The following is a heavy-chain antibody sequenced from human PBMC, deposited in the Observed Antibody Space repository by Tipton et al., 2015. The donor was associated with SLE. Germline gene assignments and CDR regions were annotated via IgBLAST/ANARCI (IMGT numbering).Heavy chain of an antibody. CDR2: ISWNSGSI. V-gene: IGHV3-9*03. CDR1: GFTINYYA. Sequence: SLRLSCTASGFTINYYAMHWVRQAPGKGLEWVSGISWNSGSIGYADSVKGRFTISRDNAKNTLYLHMNSLRTEDMALYYCAKDSRRYGMAVWGRGTTVTVS. CDR3: AKDSRRYGMAV. J-gene: IGHJ6*02.